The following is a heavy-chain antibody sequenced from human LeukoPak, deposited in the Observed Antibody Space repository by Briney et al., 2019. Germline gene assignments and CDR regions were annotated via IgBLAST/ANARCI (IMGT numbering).Heavy chain of an antibody. V-gene: IGHV4-39*07. CDR3: ARASHDYGDYSHFDY. J-gene: IGHJ4*02. D-gene: IGHD4-17*01. CDR2: IYYSGST. CDR1: GGSISSTSYY. Sequence: SETLSLTCVVSGGSISSTSYYWGWIRQPPGKGLEWIGSIYYSGSTYYSPSLKSRVTISVDTSKNQFSLKLSSVTAADTAVYYCARASHDYGDYSHFDYWGQGTLVTVSS.